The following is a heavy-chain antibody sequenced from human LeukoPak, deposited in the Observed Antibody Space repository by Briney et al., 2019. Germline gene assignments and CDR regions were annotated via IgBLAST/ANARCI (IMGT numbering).Heavy chain of an antibody. CDR2: IDHSGST. V-gene: IGHV4-34*01. J-gene: IGHJ4*02. CDR3: ATSGGY. Sequence: PSETLSLTCAVYGGSFSGYYWIWIRQPPGKGPEWIGEIDHSGSTNYNPSLKSRVTISVDTSKNQFSLKLSSVTAADTAVYYCATSGGYWGQGTPVTVSS. CDR1: GGSFSGYY.